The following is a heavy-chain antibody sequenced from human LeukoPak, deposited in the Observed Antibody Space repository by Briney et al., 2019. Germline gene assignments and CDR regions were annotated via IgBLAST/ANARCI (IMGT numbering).Heavy chain of an antibody. J-gene: IGHJ3*02. CDR2: ISSSSTI. CDR1: GFTFSSYS. CDR3: ARSLRGFPDAFDI. Sequence: GGSLRLSCAASGFTFSSYSMNWVRQAPGKGLEWVSYISSSSTIYYADSVKGRFTISRDNAKNSLYLQMNSLRAEDTAVYYCARSLRGFPDAFDIWGQGTMVTVSS. D-gene: IGHD3-10*01. V-gene: IGHV3-48*01.